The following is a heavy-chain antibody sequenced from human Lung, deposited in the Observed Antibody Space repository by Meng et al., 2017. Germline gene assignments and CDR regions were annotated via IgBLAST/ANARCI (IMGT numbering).Heavy chain of an antibody. CDR1: GGSFSDYY. Sequence: QVQLHQGGAGLLKPSETLSLTCAAAGGSFSDYYWSWIRQPPGKGLEWIGEINHSGSTNYNPSLESRATISVDTSQNNLSLKLSSVTAADSAVYYCARGPTTMAHDFDYWGQGTLVTVSS. CDR2: INHSGST. V-gene: IGHV4-34*01. D-gene: IGHD4-11*01. J-gene: IGHJ4*02. CDR3: ARGPTTMAHDFDY.